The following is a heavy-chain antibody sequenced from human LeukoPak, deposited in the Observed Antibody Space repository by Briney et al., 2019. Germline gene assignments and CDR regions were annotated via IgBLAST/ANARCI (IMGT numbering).Heavy chain of an antibody. V-gene: IGHV1-69*06. D-gene: IGHD2-15*01. J-gene: IGHJ4*02. CDR2: IVPIFGTA. CDR1: VGTFINYG. Sequence: GASVQVSCKSSVGTFINYGISWVRQAPGQGLEWMGGIVPIFGTANYAQKFQGRVTITADTSTSKAYMELNIMRSGDTAVYYCARGVVGAATEGFDYWGQGTLVTVSS. CDR3: ARGVVGAATEGFDY.